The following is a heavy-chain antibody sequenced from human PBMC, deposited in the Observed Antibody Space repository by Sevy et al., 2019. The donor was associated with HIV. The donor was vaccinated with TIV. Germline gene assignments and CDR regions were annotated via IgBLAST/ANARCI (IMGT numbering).Heavy chain of an antibody. D-gene: IGHD2-8*01. CDR2: LSFGCGEI. CDR1: GFTFSKYS. V-gene: IGHV3-23*01. CDR3: AREGCTKPHDY. Sequence: GGSLRLSCAASGFTFSKYSMSWVRQPPGKGLEWVSTLSFGCGEINYADSVKGRFTISRGNSKSSLDLQMNNLRPEDTAVYYCAREGCTKPHDYWGQGTLVTVSS. J-gene: IGHJ4*02.